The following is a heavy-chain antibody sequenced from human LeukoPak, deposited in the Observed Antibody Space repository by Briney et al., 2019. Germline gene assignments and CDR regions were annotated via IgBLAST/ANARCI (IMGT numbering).Heavy chain of an antibody. D-gene: IGHD1-26*01. V-gene: IGHV3-23*01. Sequence: GGSLRLSCAVSGFTFSNYAMRWVRQAPWKGLEWVSSLSGSGDSTYYAESVKGRFSISRDNSKNTLYLQMDSLRVEDTAVYYCAKPIVGNSLGFDCWGQGTLVTVSS. J-gene: IGHJ4*02. CDR3: AKPIVGNSLGFDC. CDR2: LSGSGDST. CDR1: GFTFSNYA.